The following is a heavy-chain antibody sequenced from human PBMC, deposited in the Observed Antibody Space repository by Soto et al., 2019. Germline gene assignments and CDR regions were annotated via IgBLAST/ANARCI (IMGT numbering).Heavy chain of an antibody. D-gene: IGHD2-15*01. Sequence: QVQLVQSGAEVKKPGASVRVSCQTSAYTFTNYAVSWVRQAPGQGLEWMGWISGDNGNTIYAQKFQGRVTMTTDTYTRKADMELRSLRSDDTAVYYCATGLLGYCSGGSCYSESWGQGTLFTVSS. CDR1: AYTFTNYA. J-gene: IGHJ5*02. V-gene: IGHV1-18*01. CDR3: ATGLLGYCSGGSCYSES. CDR2: ISGDNGNT.